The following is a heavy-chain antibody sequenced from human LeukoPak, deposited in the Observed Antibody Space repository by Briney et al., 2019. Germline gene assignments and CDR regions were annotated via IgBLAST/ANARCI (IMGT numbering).Heavy chain of an antibody. V-gene: IGHV3-74*01. CDR2: INSDGSTT. CDR1: GFTFSSYW. J-gene: IGHJ4*02. Sequence: PGGSLRLSCAASGFTFSSYWIHWVRQAPGKGLVWVSIINSDGSTTNYADSVKGRFTISRDNAKNTLYLQLNSLRPEDRAVYYCARDYSSWFDYWGQGTLVTVSS. D-gene: IGHD6-6*01. CDR3: ARDYSSWFDY.